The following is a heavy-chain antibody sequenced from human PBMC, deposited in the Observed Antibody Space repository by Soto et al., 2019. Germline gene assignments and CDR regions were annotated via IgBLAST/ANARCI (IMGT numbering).Heavy chain of an antibody. CDR3: ASKNSSGWFWFDP. CDR1: GGSISSGDYY. CDR2: IYYSGST. V-gene: IGHV4-30-4*01. D-gene: IGHD6-19*01. J-gene: IGHJ5*02. Sequence: QVQLQESGPGLVKPSQTLSLTCTVSGGSISSGDYYWSWIRQPPGKGLEWIGYIYYSGSTYYNPSLKRRVTISVDTSKIQFSLKLSSVTAADTAVYYCASKNSSGWFWFDPWGQGTLVTVSS.